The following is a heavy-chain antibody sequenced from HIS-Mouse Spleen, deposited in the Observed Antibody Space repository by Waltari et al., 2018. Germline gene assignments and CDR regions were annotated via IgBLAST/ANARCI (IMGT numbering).Heavy chain of an antibody. CDR3: AKAIAVAGTLDY. V-gene: IGHV3-30*18. D-gene: IGHD6-19*01. Sequence: QVQLVESGGGLCQPGRSLRLSCASSGFTFSSYDMHLVRQGPGKGGGWGAVISYDGSNKYYEDAVKGRFTISRDNSKNTLYLQMNSLSSEDTAVYYCAKAIAVAGTLDYWGQGTLVTVSS. CDR1: GFTFSSYD. J-gene: IGHJ4*02. CDR2: ISYDGSNK.